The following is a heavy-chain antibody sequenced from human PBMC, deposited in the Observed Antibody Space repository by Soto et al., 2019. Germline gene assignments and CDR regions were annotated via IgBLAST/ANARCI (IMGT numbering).Heavy chain of an antibody. D-gene: IGHD1-26*01. CDR2: MSGSGIST. J-gene: IGHJ4*02. CDR3: VRPSSSGPYYAMDY. V-gene: IGHV3-23*01. CDR1: GFTFSSYA. Sequence: EVQLLESGGGLVQPGGSLRLSCAASGFTFSSYAMTWVRQAPGKGLEWVSSMSGSGISTYYADSVKGRFTISRDNSNNRLFLQMNSLRAEDTALYYCVRPSSSGPYYAMDYWGLETLVTVSS.